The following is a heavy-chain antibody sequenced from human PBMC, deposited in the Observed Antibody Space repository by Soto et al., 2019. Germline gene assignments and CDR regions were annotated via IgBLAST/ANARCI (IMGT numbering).Heavy chain of an antibody. Sequence: TSETLSLTCTVSGGSISSSSYYWGWIRQPPGKGLEWIGSIYYSGSTYYNPSLKSQVTISVDTSKNQFSLKLSSVTAADTAVYYCARLAAAGRNGNFDYWGQGTLVTVSS. V-gene: IGHV4-39*01. D-gene: IGHD6-13*01. CDR2: IYYSGST. CDR3: ARLAAAGRNGNFDY. CDR1: GGSISSSSYY. J-gene: IGHJ4*02.